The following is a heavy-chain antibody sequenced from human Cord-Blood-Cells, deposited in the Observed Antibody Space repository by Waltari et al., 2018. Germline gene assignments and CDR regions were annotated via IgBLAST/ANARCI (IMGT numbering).Heavy chain of an antibody. D-gene: IGHD1-26*01. CDR1: GYTFTSYY. Sequence: QVQLVQSGAEVKKPGASVKVSCKASGYTFTSYYMHWVRQAPGQGLEWMGIINPSGGSTSYGQKLQGRVTRTRDTSTSTVYMELSSLRSEDTAVYYCARDFDRWERDYWGQGTLVTVSS. CDR3: ARDFDRWERDY. J-gene: IGHJ4*02. V-gene: IGHV1-46*01. CDR2: INPSGGST.